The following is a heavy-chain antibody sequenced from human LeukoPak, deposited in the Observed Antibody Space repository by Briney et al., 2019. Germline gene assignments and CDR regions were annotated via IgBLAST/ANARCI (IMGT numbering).Heavy chain of an antibody. V-gene: IGHV4-34*01. CDR2: INHSGST. J-gene: IGHJ4*02. CDR1: GGSFSGYY. CDR3: AKWPLAYRGRWLAIDY. Sequence: SETLSLTCAVYGGSFSGYYWSWIRQPPGKGLEWIGEINHSGSTNYNPSLKSRVTISVDTSKNQFSLKLSSVTAADTAVYYCAKWPLAYRGRWLAIDYWGQGTLVTVSS. D-gene: IGHD6-19*01.